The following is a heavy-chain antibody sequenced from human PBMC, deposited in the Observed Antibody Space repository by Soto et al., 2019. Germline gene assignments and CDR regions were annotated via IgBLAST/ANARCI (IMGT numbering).Heavy chain of an antibody. D-gene: IGHD3-22*01. V-gene: IGHV1-8*01. CDR3: ARAPLGIIVAPDF. CDR1: GYTFTSYD. J-gene: IGHJ4*02. CDR2: MNPNSGNT. Sequence: ASVKVSCKASGYTFTSYDINWVRQATGQGLEWMGWMNPNSGNTGYAQKFQGRVTMTRNTSITTTYMELSSLTSDDTAVYYCARAPLGIIVAPDFWGQGTLVTVSS.